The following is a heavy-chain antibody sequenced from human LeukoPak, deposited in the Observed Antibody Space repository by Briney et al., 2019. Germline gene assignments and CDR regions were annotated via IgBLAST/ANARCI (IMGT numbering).Heavy chain of an antibody. Sequence: PSETLSLTCAVYGGSFSGYYWSWIRQPPGKGLEWIGEINHSGSTNYNPSLKSRVTISVDTSKNQFSLKLSSVTAADTAVYYCARRSSYDILTGYGSGAFDIWGQGTMVTVSS. CDR2: INHSGST. V-gene: IGHV4-34*01. CDR3: ARRSSYDILTGYGSGAFDI. J-gene: IGHJ3*02. D-gene: IGHD3-9*01. CDR1: GGSFSGYY.